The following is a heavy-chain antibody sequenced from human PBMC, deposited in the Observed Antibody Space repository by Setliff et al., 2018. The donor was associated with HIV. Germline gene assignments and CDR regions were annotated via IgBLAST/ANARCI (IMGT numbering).Heavy chain of an antibody. CDR2: IYSSGST. CDR1: GGSISSGSYY. V-gene: IGHV4-61*02. Sequence: PSETLSLTCTVSGGSISSGSYYWSWIRPPAGKGLEWIGRIYSSGSTNYHPSLKSRVTISVDTSKHQFSLKLTSVTAADTAFYFCARGPGPAFYNFWSGYYTGRAFDIWGQGTMVTVSS. D-gene: IGHD3-3*01. CDR3: ARGPGPAFYNFWSGYYTGRAFDI. J-gene: IGHJ3*02.